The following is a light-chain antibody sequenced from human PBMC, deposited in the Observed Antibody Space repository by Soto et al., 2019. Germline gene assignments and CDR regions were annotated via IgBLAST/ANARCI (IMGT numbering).Light chain of an antibody. CDR3: CSYAGSSTDV. CDR1: SSDVGSYNL. CDR2: EGS. Sequence: QSVLTQPASVSGSPGQSITISCTGTSSDVGSYNLVSWYQQHPGKAPKLMIYEGSKRPSGVSNRLSGPKSGNTASPTISGLQAEDEADYYCCSYAGSSTDVFGTGKTGNVL. V-gene: IGLV2-23*01. J-gene: IGLJ1*01.